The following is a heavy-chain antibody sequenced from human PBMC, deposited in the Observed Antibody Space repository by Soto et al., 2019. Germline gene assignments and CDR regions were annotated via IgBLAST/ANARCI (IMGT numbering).Heavy chain of an antibody. Sequence: PGGSLRLSCAASGITFLSYAMSLVRQAPGKGLEWVSVISGSGGSTYYADSVKGRFTISRDNSKNTLYLQMNSLRAEETAVYYCAKDYYFDYWGQGTLVTVSS. CDR2: ISGSGGST. J-gene: IGHJ4*02. CDR1: GITFLSYA. CDR3: AKDYYFDY. V-gene: IGHV3-23*01.